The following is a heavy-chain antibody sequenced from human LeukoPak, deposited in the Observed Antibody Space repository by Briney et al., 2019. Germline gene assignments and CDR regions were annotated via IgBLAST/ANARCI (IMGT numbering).Heavy chain of an antibody. V-gene: IGHV1-46*01. CDR3: AREGRSGFYYMDV. CDR1: GYIFTSYY. CDR2: ITPSGGST. D-gene: IGHD3-10*01. J-gene: IGHJ6*03. Sequence: ASVKFSCKASGYIFTSYYMHWVRQAPGQGLGWMGIITPSGGSTTYAQKFQGRVTMTRDLSTSTVYMELSSLRSEDTAVYYCAREGRSGFYYMDVWGKGTTVTVSS.